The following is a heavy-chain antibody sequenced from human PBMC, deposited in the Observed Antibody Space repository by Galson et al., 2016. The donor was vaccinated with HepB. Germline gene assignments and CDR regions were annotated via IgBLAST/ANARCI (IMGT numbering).Heavy chain of an antibody. J-gene: IGHJ6*04. CDR2: ISRSGDST. Sequence: SLRLSCAASGFTFGSSGMTWVRQAPGKGLEVVASISRSGDSTDYADSVKGRFTISRDNSKNTLSLQMNSLTADDTTIYYCVQGSTAPAVWGKGTTVTVPS. V-gene: IGHV3-23*01. CDR3: VQGSTAPAV. D-gene: IGHD1-26*01. CDR1: GFTFGSSG.